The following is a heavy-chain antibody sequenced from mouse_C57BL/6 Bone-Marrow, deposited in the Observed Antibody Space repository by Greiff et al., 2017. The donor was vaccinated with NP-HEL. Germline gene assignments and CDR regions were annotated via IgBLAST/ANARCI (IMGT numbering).Heavy chain of an antibody. V-gene: IGHV14-4*01. Sequence: VHVKQSGAELVRPGASVKLSCTASGFNIKDDYMHWVKQRPEQGLEWIGWIDPENGDTEYASKFQGKATITADTSSNTAYLQLSSLTSEDTAVYYCTVITTVVGDYWGQGTTLTVSS. CDR3: TVITTVVGDY. CDR1: GFNIKDDY. D-gene: IGHD1-1*01. CDR2: IDPENGDT. J-gene: IGHJ2*01.